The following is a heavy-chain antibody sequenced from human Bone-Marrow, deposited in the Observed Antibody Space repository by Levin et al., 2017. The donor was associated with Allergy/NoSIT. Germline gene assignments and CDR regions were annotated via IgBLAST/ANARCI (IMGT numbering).Heavy chain of an antibody. J-gene: IGHJ5*02. D-gene: IGHD2-15*01. Sequence: GGSLRLSCAASGFTVSSNYMSWVRQAPGKGLEWVSVIYSGGSTYYADSVKGRFTISRDNSKNTLYLQMNSLRAEDTAVYYCARYGFPDSERYCSGGSCYSPSRAWAWFDPWGQGTLVTVSS. CDR3: ARYGFPDSERYCSGGSCYSPSRAWAWFDP. CDR2: IYSGGST. V-gene: IGHV3-53*01. CDR1: GFTVSSNY.